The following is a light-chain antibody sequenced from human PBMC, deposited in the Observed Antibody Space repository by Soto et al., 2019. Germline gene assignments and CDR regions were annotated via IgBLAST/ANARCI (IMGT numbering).Light chain of an antibody. CDR3: QQSYRTPYT. CDR2: AAS. Sequence: DIQMTQSPSSLSASVGDRVTITCRASQSISSYLNWYQQKPGKAPKLLIYAASSLQSRVPSRFSGSGSGTDFTLTISSLQPEDFATYYCQQSYRTPYTFGQGTKLEIK. CDR1: QSISSY. V-gene: IGKV1-39*01. J-gene: IGKJ2*01.